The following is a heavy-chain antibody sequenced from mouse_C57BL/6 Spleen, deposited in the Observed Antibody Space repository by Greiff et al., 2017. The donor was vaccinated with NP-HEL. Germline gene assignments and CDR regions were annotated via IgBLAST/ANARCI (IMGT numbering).Heavy chain of an antibody. J-gene: IGHJ1*03. V-gene: IGHV3-6*01. Sequence: VQLQQSGPGLVKPSQSLSLTCSVTGYSITSCYYWNWIRQFPGNKLEWMGYISYDGSNNYNPSLKNRISITRDTSKNQFFLKLNSVTTEDTATYYCARDRGYYGSRSYWYFDVWGTGTTVTVSS. CDR3: ARDRGYYGSRSYWYFDV. D-gene: IGHD1-1*01. CDR2: ISYDGSN. CDR1: GYSITSCYY.